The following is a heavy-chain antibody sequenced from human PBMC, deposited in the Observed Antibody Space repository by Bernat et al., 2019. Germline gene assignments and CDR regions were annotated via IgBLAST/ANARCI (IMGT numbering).Heavy chain of an antibody. CDR1: GFTFSSYG. V-gene: IGHV3-33*01. CDR3: ATDRQDMKYFDL. J-gene: IGHJ2*01. Sequence: QVQLVESGGGVVQPGRSLRLSCAASGFTFSSYGMHWVRQAPGKGLEWVAVIWYDGSNKYYADSVRGRFTISRDNSKNTVYLQMNSLRAEDTAVYYCATDRQDMKYFDLWGPGTLVTVSS. CDR2: IWYDGSNK.